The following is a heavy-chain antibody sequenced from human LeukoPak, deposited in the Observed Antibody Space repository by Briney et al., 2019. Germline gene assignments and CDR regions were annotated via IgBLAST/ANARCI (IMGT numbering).Heavy chain of an antibody. Sequence: SSETLSLTCAVYGGSFSGYYWSWIRQPPGKGLEWIGEINHSGSTNYNPSLKSRVTMSVDTSKNQFSLKLSSVTAADTAVYYCARDRDNYDFWSGENWFDPWGQGTLVTVSS. CDR1: GGSFSGYY. V-gene: IGHV4-34*01. CDR2: INHSGST. J-gene: IGHJ5*02. D-gene: IGHD3-3*01. CDR3: ARDRDNYDFWSGENWFDP.